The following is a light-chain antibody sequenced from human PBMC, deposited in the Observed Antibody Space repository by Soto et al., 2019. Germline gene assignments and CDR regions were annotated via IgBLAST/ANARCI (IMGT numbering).Light chain of an antibody. V-gene: IGKV3-11*01. J-gene: IGKJ5*01. CDR1: KSLYFH. CDR3: QQRSTWPT. CDR2: DAS. Sequence: VLTQSPATLSLSPGKRATLSCRASKSLYFHLACYQQKPVQAPRLLIYDASVRATGTPARFSGSGSGTAFTLTISSLEPEDFALYYCQQRSTWPTFGQGTRLEIK.